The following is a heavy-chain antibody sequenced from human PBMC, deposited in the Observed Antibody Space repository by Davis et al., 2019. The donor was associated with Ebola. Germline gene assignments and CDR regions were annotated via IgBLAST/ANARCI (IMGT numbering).Heavy chain of an antibody. Sequence: SETLSLTCAVYGGSFSGYYWSWIRQPPGKGLEWIGEINHSGSTNDNPSLKSRVTISVDTSKNQFSLKLSSVTAADTAVYYCARGQGIVGTRGRLDYWGQGTLVIVSS. CDR3: ARGQGIVGTRGRLDY. J-gene: IGHJ4*02. D-gene: IGHD1-26*01. CDR1: GGSFSGYY. CDR2: INHSGST. V-gene: IGHV4-34*01.